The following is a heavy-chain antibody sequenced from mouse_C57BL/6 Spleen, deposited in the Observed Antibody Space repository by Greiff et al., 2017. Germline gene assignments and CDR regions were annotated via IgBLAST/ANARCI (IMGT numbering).Heavy chain of an antibody. D-gene: IGHD2-10*02. CDR2: INPGSGGT. CDR1: GYAFTNYL. J-gene: IGHJ2*01. Sequence: QVQLQQSGAELVRPGTSVKVSCKASGYAFTNYLIEWVKQRPGQGLEWIGVINPGSGGTNYNEKFKGKATLTADKSSSTAYMQRSSLTSEDSAVYFFARSEIVYYFDYWGQVTTLTVSS. CDR3: ARSEIVYYFDY. V-gene: IGHV1-54*01.